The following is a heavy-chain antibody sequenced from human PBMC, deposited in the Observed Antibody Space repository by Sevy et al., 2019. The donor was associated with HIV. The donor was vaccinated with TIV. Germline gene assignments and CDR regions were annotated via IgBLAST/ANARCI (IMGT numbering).Heavy chain of an antibody. CDR3: AKTFAIFGVLMSPDFDP. D-gene: IGHD3-3*01. CDR2: IWYDGSYK. V-gene: IGHV3-33*06. J-gene: IGHJ5*02. CDR1: GFTFSNYG. Sequence: GGSLRLSCAASGFTFSNYGMHWDRQAPGKGLEWVAVIWYDGSYKYYADSVKGRFTISRDNTKSTLYLQMNSLRAEDTALYYCAKTFAIFGVLMSPDFDPWGQGTLVTVSS.